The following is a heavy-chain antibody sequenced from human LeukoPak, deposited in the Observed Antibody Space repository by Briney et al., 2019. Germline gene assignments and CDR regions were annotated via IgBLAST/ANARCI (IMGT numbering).Heavy chain of an antibody. Sequence: SQTLSLTCTVSGGSISSGVYYWSWIRQHPGKGLEWIGYIYYSGSTYYNPSLKSRVTISVDTSKNQFSLKLSSVTAADTAVYYCAREDYDGNLRNWFDPWGQGTLVTVSS. CDR1: GGSISSGVYY. CDR3: AREDYDGNLRNWFDP. CDR2: IYYSGST. J-gene: IGHJ5*02. V-gene: IGHV4-31*03. D-gene: IGHD4-23*01.